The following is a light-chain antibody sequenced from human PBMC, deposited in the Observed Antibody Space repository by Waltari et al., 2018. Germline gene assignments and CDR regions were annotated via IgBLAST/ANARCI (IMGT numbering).Light chain of an antibody. CDR1: QSLLQSSGYNY. CDR2: LGS. CDR3: MQALQDIT. Sequence: DIVLTQSPLSLPVTAGEPAAISSSSSQSLLQSSGYNYLDWYLQKPGQSPQLLIYLGSTRASGVPDRFSGSGSGTDFTLKISRVEAEDVGIYYCMQALQDITFGQGTRLEIK. V-gene: IGKV2-28*01. J-gene: IGKJ5*01.